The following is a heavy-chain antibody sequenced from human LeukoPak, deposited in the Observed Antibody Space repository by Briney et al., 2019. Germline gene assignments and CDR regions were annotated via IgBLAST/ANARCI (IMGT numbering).Heavy chain of an antibody. CDR3: ARVRGNCSLRLRNGYNWFDP. D-gene: IGHD5-12*01. V-gene: IGHV1-8*01. CDR2: MIPNSGNT. Sequence: ASLKISCKASGYTFTSYDINWVRQATGQGLEWMGWMIPNSGNTGYAQKFQGRVTMTRNTSISTAYMELSSLRSEDTAVYYCARVRGNCSLRLRNGYNWFDPWGQGTRDTVSS. CDR1: GYTFTSYD. J-gene: IGHJ5*02.